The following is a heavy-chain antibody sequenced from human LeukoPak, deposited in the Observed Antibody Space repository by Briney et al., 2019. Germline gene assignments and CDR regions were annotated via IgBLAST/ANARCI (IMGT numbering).Heavy chain of an antibody. CDR3: ARVSYISGSYRSGGWFDP. CDR1: GASLSRNY. CDR2: VHSNGDI. Sequence: DTLSLTCTVSGASLSRNYWTWIRLPAGKGLEGIGRVHSNGDIDYNPSLKSRVTMSVDTSKNHFSLSLSSVTGADTALYYCARVSYISGSYRSGGWFDPWGQGTLVTVSS. D-gene: IGHD3-10*01. V-gene: IGHV4-4*07. J-gene: IGHJ5*02.